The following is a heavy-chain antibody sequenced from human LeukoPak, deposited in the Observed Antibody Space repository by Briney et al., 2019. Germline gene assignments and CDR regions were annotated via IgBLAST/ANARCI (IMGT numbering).Heavy chain of an antibody. CDR2: ISGSGGST. Sequence: GGSLRLSCAASGFTFSSYAMSWVRQAPGKGLEWVSAISGSGGSTYYADSVKGRFTISRDNSKNTLYLQMNSLKTEDTAVYYCTRPRYGAGMDVWGQGTTVTVSS. V-gene: IGHV3-23*01. CDR1: GFTFSSYA. CDR3: TRPRYGAGMDV. D-gene: IGHD4-17*01. J-gene: IGHJ6*02.